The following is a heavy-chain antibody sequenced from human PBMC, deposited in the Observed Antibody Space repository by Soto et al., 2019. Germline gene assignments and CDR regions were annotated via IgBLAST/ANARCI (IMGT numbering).Heavy chain of an antibody. Sequence: ASVKVSCKASGYTFTSYGISWVRQAPGQGLEWMGWISAYNGNTNYAQKLQGRVTMTTDTSTSTAYMELRSLRSDDTAVYYCARDDSGGDSGSYVFDYWGQGTLVTVSS. CDR3: ARDDSGGDSGSYVFDY. V-gene: IGHV1-18*01. CDR1: GYTFTSYG. D-gene: IGHD1-26*01. J-gene: IGHJ4*02. CDR2: ISAYNGNT.